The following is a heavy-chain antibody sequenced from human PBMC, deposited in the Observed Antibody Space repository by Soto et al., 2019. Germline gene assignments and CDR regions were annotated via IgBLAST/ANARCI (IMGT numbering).Heavy chain of an antibody. J-gene: IGHJ5*02. CDR1: GYSFTNND. V-gene: IGHV1-8*01. Sequence: ASVEVSCKASGYSFTNNDVSWVRQATGQGLEWMGWMNPGSGDTGYAQKFQGRVTMTRDISIATAYMELSSLRSDDTAIYYCARMETFGSLNWFDPWGQGTLVTVSS. CDR2: MNPGSGDT. D-gene: IGHD3-16*01. CDR3: ARMETFGSLNWFDP.